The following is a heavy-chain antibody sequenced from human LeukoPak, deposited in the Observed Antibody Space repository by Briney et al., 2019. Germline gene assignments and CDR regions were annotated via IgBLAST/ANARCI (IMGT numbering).Heavy chain of an antibody. CDR3: ARRSGGFDY. V-gene: IGHV5-51*01. J-gene: IGHJ4*02. CDR1: GYSLTTYW. Sequence: GESLKISCQGSGYSLTTYWVGWVRQMPGKRLEWMGIIYPGDSDTRYSPSFQGQVTFSADKSISTAYLQWSSLKPSDNAMYYCARRSGGFDYWGQGTLVTVSS. CDR2: IYPGDSDT. D-gene: IGHD3-16*01.